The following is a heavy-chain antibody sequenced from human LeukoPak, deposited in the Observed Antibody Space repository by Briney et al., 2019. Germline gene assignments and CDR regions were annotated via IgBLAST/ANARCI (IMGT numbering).Heavy chain of an antibody. CDR2: ISPGDSES. D-gene: IGHD1-1*01. CDR3: ARRTTAWFDP. CDR1: GYTFGSYW. V-gene: IGHV5-51*01. J-gene: IGHJ5*02. Sequence: GESLKISCKGSGYTFGSYWIGWVRQMPGKGLEWMGIISPGDSESRYSPSFQGQVTMSVDKSISTAYLQWSSLKASDTAMYYCARRTTAWFDPWGQGTLVTVS.